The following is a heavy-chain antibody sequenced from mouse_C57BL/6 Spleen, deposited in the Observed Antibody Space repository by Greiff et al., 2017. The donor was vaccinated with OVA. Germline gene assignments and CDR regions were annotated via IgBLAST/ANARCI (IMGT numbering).Heavy chain of an antibody. V-gene: IGHV5-16*01. J-gene: IGHJ1*03. Sequence: EVQLVESEGGLVQPGSSMKLSCTASGFTFSDYYMAWVRQVPEKGLEWVANINYDGSSTYYLDSLKSRFIISRDNAKNILYLQMSSLKSEDTATYYCARVLTAAYWYFDVWGTGTTVTVS. CDR2: INYDGSST. CDR1: GFTFSDYY. CDR3: ARVLTAAYWYFDV. D-gene: IGHD4-1*01.